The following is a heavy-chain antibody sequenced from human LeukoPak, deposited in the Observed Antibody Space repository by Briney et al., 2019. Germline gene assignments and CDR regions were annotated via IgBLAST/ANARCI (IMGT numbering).Heavy chain of an antibody. V-gene: IGHV4-39*01. CDR1: GGSISINSYY. CDR3: ARHAPRTDYGYAFDI. CDR2: IYYSGST. Sequence: SSETLSLTCSVSGGSISINSYYWGWIRQAPGKGLEWIGSIYYSGSTYYNPSLKSRVTISVDTSNNQFSLKLSSVTAADTAVYYCARHAPRTDYGYAFDIWGQGTVVTVSS. J-gene: IGHJ3*02. D-gene: IGHD3-16*01.